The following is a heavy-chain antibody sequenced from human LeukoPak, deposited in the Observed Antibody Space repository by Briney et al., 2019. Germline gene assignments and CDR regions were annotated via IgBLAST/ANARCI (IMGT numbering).Heavy chain of an antibody. J-gene: IGHJ5*02. D-gene: IGHD3-10*01. CDR1: GCTFTGYY. CDR2: SNPNNGGT. Sequence: PWASVKVSCKASGCTFTGYYMHWVRQPPRQGLDWVGWSNPNNGGTNYEHKFQGRGIMIRVTAISTAFTELSSLGTDDTAVVYYSRTTTTISMVRRVINTRGNWFDHGWGGSLATVSS. CDR3: SRTTTTISMVRRVINTRGNWFDH. V-gene: IGHV1-2*02.